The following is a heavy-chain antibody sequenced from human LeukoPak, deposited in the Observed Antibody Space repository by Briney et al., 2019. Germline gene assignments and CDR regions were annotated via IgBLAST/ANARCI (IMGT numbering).Heavy chain of an antibody. CDR2: INHSGST. CDR1: GGSFSGYY. V-gene: IGHV4-34*01. D-gene: IGHD6-25*01. CDR3: ARVARLAYYMDV. J-gene: IGHJ6*03. Sequence: SETLSLTCAVYGGSFSGYYWSWIRQPPGKGLEWIGEINHSGSTNYNPSLKSRVTISVDTSKNQFSMKLSSVTAADTAVYYCARVARLAYYMDVWGKGTTVTVSS.